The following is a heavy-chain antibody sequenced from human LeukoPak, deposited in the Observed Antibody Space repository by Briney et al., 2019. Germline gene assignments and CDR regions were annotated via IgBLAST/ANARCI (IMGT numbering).Heavy chain of an antibody. V-gene: IGHV4-59*08. CDR3: ARLPYCGSTSCPFDY. Sequence: SETPFLTCTVSGGSIGSSYWSWIRQPPGKGLEWIGYISYSGSTNYNPSLKSRVTISVDTSKNQFSLKLGSVTAADTAVYYCARLPYCGSTSCPFDYWGQGTLITVSS. CDR2: ISYSGST. D-gene: IGHD2-2*01. CDR1: GGSIGSSY. J-gene: IGHJ4*02.